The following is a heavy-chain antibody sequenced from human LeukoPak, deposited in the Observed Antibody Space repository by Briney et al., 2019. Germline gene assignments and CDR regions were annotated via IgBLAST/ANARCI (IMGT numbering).Heavy chain of an antibody. V-gene: IGHV4-39*01. CDR2: VYYSGNT. Sequence: SETLSLTCTVSGGSISSSSFYWGWIRQPPGKGLEWIGSVYYSGNTYYNASLKSRVTISIDTARNEFSLKLSSVTAADTAVYYCARLGYSFGTYIDYWGPGTLVTVSS. CDR3: ARLGYSFGTYIDY. CDR1: GGSISSSSFY. D-gene: IGHD5-18*01. J-gene: IGHJ4*02.